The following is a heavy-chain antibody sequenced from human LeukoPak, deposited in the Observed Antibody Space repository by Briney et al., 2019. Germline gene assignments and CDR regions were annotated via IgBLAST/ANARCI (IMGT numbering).Heavy chain of an antibody. CDR1: GFTFSSHG. CDR2: IRYDGSNK. J-gene: IGHJ3*01. CDR3: AREILPHCRGYSCSSGSALDV. D-gene: IGHD2-15*01. V-gene: IGHV3-30*02. Sequence: GGSLRLSCAASGFTFSSHGMHWVRQAPGKGLEWVTFIRYDGSNKYYADSVKGRFTISRGNAKSSLYLQMDTLRAGDTAVYFCAREILPHCRGYSCSSGSALDVWGQGTMVIVSS.